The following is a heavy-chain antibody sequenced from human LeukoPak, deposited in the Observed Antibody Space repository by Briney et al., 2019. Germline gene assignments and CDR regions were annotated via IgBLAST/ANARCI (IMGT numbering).Heavy chain of an antibody. J-gene: IGHJ4*02. CDR2: INPNSGGT. CDR3: ARAYYDSSGWEPFDY. D-gene: IGHD3-22*01. CDR1: GYTFTGYY. V-gene: IGHV1-2*02. Sequence: ASVKVSCKASGYTFTGYYMHWVRQAPGQGLEWMGWINPNSGGTNYAQKFQGRVTMTRDTSISTAYMELSRLGSDDTAVYYCARAYYDSSGWEPFDYWGQGPLATVSS.